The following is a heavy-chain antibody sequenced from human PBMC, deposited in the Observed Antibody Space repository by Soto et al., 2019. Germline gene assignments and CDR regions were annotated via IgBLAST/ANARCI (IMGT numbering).Heavy chain of an antibody. J-gene: IGHJ5*02. V-gene: IGHV1-69*13. CDR1: GGTFSSYA. CDR3: ARSNHKRRDEGWLVVPAENWFDP. Sequence: SVKGSCKAAGGTFSSYAISWVRQAPGQGLEWMGGIIPIFGTANYAQKFQGRVTITADESTSTAYMELSSLRSEDTAVYYCARSNHKRRDEGWLVVPAENWFDPWGQGTLVTVSS. D-gene: IGHD2-2*01. CDR2: IIPIFGTA.